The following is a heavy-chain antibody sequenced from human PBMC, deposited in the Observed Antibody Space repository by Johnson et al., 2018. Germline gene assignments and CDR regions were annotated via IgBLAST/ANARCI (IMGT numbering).Heavy chain of an antibody. D-gene: IGHD2-21*02. Sequence: VQLVQSGGGLVQXGGSLRLSCAASGFTFSNYWMHWVRQAPGKGLVWVSHINTDGYRTNYADSVKGRFTIPRDHAKNTLYLQMDSLGLEDTALYYCARDVGGGDDSWGQGTLVTVSS. J-gene: IGHJ4*02. CDR1: GFTFSNYW. CDR2: INTDGYRT. V-gene: IGHV3-74*01. CDR3: ARDVGGGDDS.